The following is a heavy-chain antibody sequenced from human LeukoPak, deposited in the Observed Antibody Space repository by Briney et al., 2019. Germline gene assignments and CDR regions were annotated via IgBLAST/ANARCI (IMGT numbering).Heavy chain of an antibody. D-gene: IGHD2-21*02. V-gene: IGHV3-33*01. CDR1: GFTFSSYG. CDR3: ARDLKAYCGGDCYSSRDYFDY. J-gene: IGHJ4*02. CDR2: IWYDGSNK. Sequence: GGSLRLSCAASGFTFSSYGMHWVRQAPGKGLEWVAVIWYDGSNKYYADSVKGRFTISRDNSKNTLYLQMNSLRAEDTAVYYCARDLKAYCGGDCYSSRDYFDYWGQGTLVTVSS.